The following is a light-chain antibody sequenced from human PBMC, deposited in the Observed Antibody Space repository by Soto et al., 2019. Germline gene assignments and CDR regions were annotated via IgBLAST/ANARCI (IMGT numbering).Light chain of an antibody. CDR1: QSVSSI. Sequence: EIVMTQSPATLSVSPGERATLSCRASQSVSSILAWYQQKPGQAPRLLIYGASTRATGIPARFSGSGSGTEFTLTISSLQSEDFVVYYCQQYNYWPPAFGQGTKVDIK. CDR3: QQYNYWPPA. J-gene: IGKJ1*01. CDR2: GAS. V-gene: IGKV3-15*01.